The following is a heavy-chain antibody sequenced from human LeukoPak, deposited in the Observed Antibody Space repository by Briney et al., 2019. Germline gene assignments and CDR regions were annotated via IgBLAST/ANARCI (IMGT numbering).Heavy chain of an antibody. J-gene: IGHJ3*02. Sequence: ASVKVSCKASGYTFTSYGISWVRQAPGQGLEWMGWISAYNGNTNYAQKLQGRVTMTTDTSTSTAYMELRSLRSDDTAVYCCARPRGAPDEARAFDIWGQGTMVTVSS. V-gene: IGHV1-18*01. CDR3: ARPRGAPDEARAFDI. D-gene: IGHD3-10*01. CDR2: ISAYNGNT. CDR1: GYTFTSYG.